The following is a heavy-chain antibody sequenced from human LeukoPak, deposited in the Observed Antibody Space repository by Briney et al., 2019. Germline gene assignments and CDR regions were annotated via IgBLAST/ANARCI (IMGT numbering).Heavy chain of an antibody. D-gene: IGHD1-26*01. CDR2: IYHSGST. CDR1: GGSISSSNW. V-gene: IGHV4-4*02. CDR3: ARVSSGSYYFDS. Sequence: PSGTLSLTCAISGGSISSSNWWSWVRQPPGKGLEWIGEIYHSGSTNYSPSLKSRVTISVDKSKNQFSLKLTSVTAADTAVYYCARVSSGSYYFDSWGQGTLVTVSS. J-gene: IGHJ4*02.